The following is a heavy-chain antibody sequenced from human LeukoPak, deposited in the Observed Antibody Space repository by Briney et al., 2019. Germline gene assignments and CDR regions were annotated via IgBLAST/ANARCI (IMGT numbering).Heavy chain of an antibody. CDR3: ARELYCSGGSCHSRDAFDI. J-gene: IGHJ3*02. CDR2: IYYIGTA. Sequence: PSQTLSLTCSVSGDSISIGDYRWSWIRQSPGKGLEWIGYIYYIGTAYYNPSLKSRVTISVDTSKNQFSLKLSSVTAADTAVYYCARELYCSGGSCHSRDAFDIWGQGAMVTVSS. V-gene: IGHV4-30-4*01. CDR1: GDSISIGDYR. D-gene: IGHD2-15*01.